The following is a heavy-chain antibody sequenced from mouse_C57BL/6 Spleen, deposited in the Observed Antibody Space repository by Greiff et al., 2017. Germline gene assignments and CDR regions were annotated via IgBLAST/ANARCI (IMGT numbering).Heavy chain of an antibody. J-gene: IGHJ3*01. CDR3: AREGYGSSGFAY. CDR2: FSSGRSTI. CDR1: GFTFSDYG. D-gene: IGHD1-1*01. Sequence: EVMLVESGGGLVKPGGSLKLSCAASGFTFSDYGMHWVRQAPEKGLEWVAYFSSGRSTIYYADTVKGRFTISRDNAKNTLFLQMTSLRSEDTAMYYCAREGYGSSGFAYWCQGALVTVSA. V-gene: IGHV5-17*01.